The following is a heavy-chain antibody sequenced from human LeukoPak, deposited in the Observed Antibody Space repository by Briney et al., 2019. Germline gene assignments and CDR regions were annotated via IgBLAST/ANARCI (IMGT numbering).Heavy chain of an antibody. D-gene: IGHD1-26*01. Sequence: GGSLRLSCAASGFTVSSNYMSWVRQAPGKGLEWVSVIYSGGSTYYADSVKGRFTISRDNSKNTLYLQMNSLRAEDTAVYYCARVRTFEWEPLDAFDIWGQGTMVTVSS. J-gene: IGHJ3*02. CDR1: GFTVSSNY. CDR2: IYSGGST. CDR3: ARVRTFEWEPLDAFDI. V-gene: IGHV3-66*01.